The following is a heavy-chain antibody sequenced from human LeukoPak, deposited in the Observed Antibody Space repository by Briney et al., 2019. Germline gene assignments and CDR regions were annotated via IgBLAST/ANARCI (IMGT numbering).Heavy chain of an antibody. J-gene: IGHJ6*03. D-gene: IGHD2-2*01. CDR2: INHSGST. CDR3: ARVVVPAASIYYHYMDV. CDR1: GGSFSGYY. Sequence: SETLSLTCAVYGGSFSGYYWSWIRQPPGKGLEWIGEINHSGSTNYNPSLKSRVTISVDTSKNQFSLKPSSVTAADTAVYYCARVVVPAASIYYHYMDVWGKGTTVTVSS. V-gene: IGHV4-34*01.